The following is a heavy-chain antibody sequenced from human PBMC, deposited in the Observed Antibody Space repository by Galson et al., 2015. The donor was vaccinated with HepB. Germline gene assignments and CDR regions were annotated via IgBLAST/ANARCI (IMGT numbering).Heavy chain of an antibody. V-gene: IGHV1-8*01. J-gene: IGHJ6*03. D-gene: IGHD5-24*01. CDR1: GYTFTNYD. CDR3: ARAQRSEDNYYYYMDV. Sequence: SVKVSCKASGYTFTNYDINWVRQATGQGLEWMGWMDSDSGNTGYAQKFQGSVTMTRITSISTAYMELSSLRSEDTAVYYCARAQRSEDNYYYYMDVWGKGTTVTVSS. CDR2: MDSDSGNT.